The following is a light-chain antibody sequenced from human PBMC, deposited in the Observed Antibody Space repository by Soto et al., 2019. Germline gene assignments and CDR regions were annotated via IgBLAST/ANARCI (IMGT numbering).Light chain of an antibody. CDR2: EVS. CDR3: QSYDTINHVV. CDR1: SSDVGGYNY. J-gene: IGLJ2*01. V-gene: IGLV2-14*01. Sequence: QSVLTQPASVSGSPGQSITISCTGTSSDVGGYNYVSWYQQHPGKAPKLMIYEVSNRPSGVSNRFSGSKSGNTASLTISGLQAEDEADYYCQSYDTINHVVFGGGTKVTVL.